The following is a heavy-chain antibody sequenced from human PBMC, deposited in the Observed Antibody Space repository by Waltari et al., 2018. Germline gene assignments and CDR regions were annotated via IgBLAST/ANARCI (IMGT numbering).Heavy chain of an antibody. Sequence: EVQLVESGGGLVKPGGSLRLSCAASGFTFNTYTMNWVRQAPGKGLEWVESISSTSSDIYYADSVKGRFTISRDNAKSSLYLQLNSLRAEDTAVYYCAGGYSSYYGMDVWGQGTTVTVSS. V-gene: IGHV3-21*02. J-gene: IGHJ6*02. CDR2: ISSTSSDI. CDR3: AGGYSSYYGMDV. D-gene: IGHD6-13*01. CDR1: GFTFNTYT.